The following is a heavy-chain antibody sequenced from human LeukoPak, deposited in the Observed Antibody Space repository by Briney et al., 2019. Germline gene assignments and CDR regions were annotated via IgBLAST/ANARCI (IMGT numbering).Heavy chain of an antibody. CDR3: ARQRITMVRGVIGDAFDI. CDR1: GYSFTSYW. Sequence: GESLKISCKGSGYSFTSYWIGWVRQMPGKGLEWMGIIYPGDSDTRYSPSFQGQVTIPADKSISTAYLQWSSLKASDTAMYYCARQRITMVRGVIGDAFDIWGQGTMVTVSS. CDR2: IYPGDSDT. V-gene: IGHV5-51*01. J-gene: IGHJ3*02. D-gene: IGHD3-10*01.